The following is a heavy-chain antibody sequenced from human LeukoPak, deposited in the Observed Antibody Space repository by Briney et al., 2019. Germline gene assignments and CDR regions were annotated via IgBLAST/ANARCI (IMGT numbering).Heavy chain of an antibody. CDR2: IYYSGST. J-gene: IGHJ4*02. V-gene: IGHV4-61*08. CDR1: GGSISSGDYY. CDR3: ATLRGMDGDTPFDY. D-gene: IGHD4-17*01. Sequence: KSSETLSLTCTVSGGSISSGDYYWSWIRQPPGKGLEWIGYIYYSGSTNYNPSLKSRVTISVDTSKNQFSLKLSSVTAADTAVYYCATLRGMDGDTPFDYWGQGTLVTVSS.